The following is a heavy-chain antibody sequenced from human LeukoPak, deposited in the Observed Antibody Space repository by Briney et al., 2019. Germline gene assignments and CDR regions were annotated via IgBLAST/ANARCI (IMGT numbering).Heavy chain of an antibody. CDR3: ARDPHVLPFDY. CDR2: IKQDGSEK. Sequence: GGSLRLSCAASGFTFSSYWMNWVRQAPGKGLEWVANIKQDGSEKYYVDSVKGRFTISRDNAKNSLYLQMNSLRAEDTAVYYCARDPHVLPFDYWGQGTLVTVSS. CDR1: GFTFSSYW. J-gene: IGHJ4*02. V-gene: IGHV3-7*04.